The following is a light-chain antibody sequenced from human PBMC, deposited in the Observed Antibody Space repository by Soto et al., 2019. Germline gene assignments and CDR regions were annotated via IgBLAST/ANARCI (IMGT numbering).Light chain of an antibody. CDR1: SSDVGAYKY. V-gene: IGLV2-8*01. Sequence: QSALTQPPSASGSPGQSVTISCTGTSSDVGAYKYVSWYQQYPGKAPKLMIYEVSKRPSGVPDRFTGSKSGNTASLTVSGLQFGDEGDYYCTPYVGRTIWVVGGGTKLTVL. CDR3: TPYVGRTIWV. J-gene: IGLJ2*01. CDR2: EVS.